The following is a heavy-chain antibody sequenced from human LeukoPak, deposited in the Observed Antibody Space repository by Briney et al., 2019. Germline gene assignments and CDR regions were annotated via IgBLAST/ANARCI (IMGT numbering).Heavy chain of an antibody. D-gene: IGHD6-19*01. CDR1: GFTFEDYG. J-gene: IGHJ4*02. CDR2: ISWEGGST. CDR3: AKDQDTRAWFWDS. Sequence: GGSLRLSCAASGFTFEDYGMHWVRQAPGKGLEWVSLISWEGGSTYYADSVKGRFTISRDNSKNFLYLQMDSLRTEDTAFYYCAKDQDTRAWFWDSWGQGTLVTVSS. V-gene: IGHV3-43D*03.